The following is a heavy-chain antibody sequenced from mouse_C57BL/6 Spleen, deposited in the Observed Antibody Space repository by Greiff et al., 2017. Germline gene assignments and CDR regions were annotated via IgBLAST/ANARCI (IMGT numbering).Heavy chain of an antibody. D-gene: IGHD2-2*01. CDR3: ARNGYDEGLFDY. V-gene: IGHV2-2*01. CDR2: IWSGGST. CDR1: GFSLTSYG. Sequence: QVQLQQSGPGLVQPSQSLSITCPVSGFSLTSYGVHWVRQSPGKGLEWLGVIWSGGSTDYNAAFISRLSISKDNSKSQVFFKMNSLQADDTAIYYCARNGYDEGLFDYWGQGTTLTVSS. J-gene: IGHJ2*01.